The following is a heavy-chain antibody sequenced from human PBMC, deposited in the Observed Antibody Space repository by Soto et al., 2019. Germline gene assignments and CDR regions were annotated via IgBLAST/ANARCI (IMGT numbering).Heavy chain of an antibody. D-gene: IGHD2-21*01. CDR3: VGDLCRGTFRDCYYYYHGMAV. CDR1: ADTFTSYY. J-gene: IGHJ6*02. CDR2: INPNGGDT. Sequence: ASVKVSCKAPADTFTSYYIHWVRQAPGHGLEWMGIINPNGGDTKYAQKFQGRVTMTADTSTSTAYMELRSLRCGGTAVYYCVGDLCRGTFRDCYYYYHGMAVWPQ. V-gene: IGHV1-46*01.